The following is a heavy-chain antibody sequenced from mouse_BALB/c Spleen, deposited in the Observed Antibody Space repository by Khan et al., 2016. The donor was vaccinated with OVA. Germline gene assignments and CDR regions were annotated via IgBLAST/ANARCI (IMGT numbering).Heavy chain of an antibody. V-gene: IGHV2-6-5*01. CDR2: IWGSGNT. J-gene: IGHJ4*01. CDR1: GFSLTDYG. Sequence: QVQLKESGPGLVAPSQSLSITCTVSGFSLTDYGVSWIRQPPGKGLEWLGVIWGSGNTYYNSALKSRLSTSKDNSKSQVFLKMTILQTDDTAMYYCAKGVWSYYYTLDYWGQGTSVTVSS. CDR3: AKGVWSYYYTLDY.